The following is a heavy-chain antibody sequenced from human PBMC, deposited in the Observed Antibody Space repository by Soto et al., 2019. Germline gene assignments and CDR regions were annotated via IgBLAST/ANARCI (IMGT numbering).Heavy chain of an antibody. J-gene: IGHJ4*02. CDR3: ARMSSGSDY. V-gene: IGHV4-61*01. CDR1: GGSVSSGSYY. D-gene: IGHD3-22*01. Sequence: QVQLQESGPGLVKPSETLSLTCTVSGGSVSSGSYYWSWIRQPPGKGLEWIGYIYYSGSTNYNPSLKSRVPISVDTSKTRFYLKLSSVPAADTAVYYCARMSSGSDYWGQGTLVTVSS. CDR2: IYYSGST.